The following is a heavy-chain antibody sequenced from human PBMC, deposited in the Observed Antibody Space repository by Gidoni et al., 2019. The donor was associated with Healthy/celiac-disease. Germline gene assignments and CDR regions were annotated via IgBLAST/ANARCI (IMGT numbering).Heavy chain of an antibody. Sequence: EVQLVESGGGLVKPGGSLRLSCAASGFTFSNAWMSWVRQAPGKGLEWVGRIKSKTDGGTTDYAAPVKGRFTISRDDSKNTLYLQMNSLKTEDTAVYYCTTGTVPYYDFWSGNYGMDVWGQGTTVTVSS. CDR2: IKSKTDGGTT. J-gene: IGHJ6*02. V-gene: IGHV3-15*01. CDR1: GFTFSNAW. CDR3: TTGTVPYYDFWSGNYGMDV. D-gene: IGHD3-3*01.